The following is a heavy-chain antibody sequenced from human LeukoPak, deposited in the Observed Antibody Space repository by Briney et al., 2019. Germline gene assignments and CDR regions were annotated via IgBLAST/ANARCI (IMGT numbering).Heavy chain of an antibody. D-gene: IGHD5-24*01. CDR1: GYSFTSYW. CDR2: IYPGDSDT. Sequence: GESLKISCNGSGYSFTSYWIGWVRQMPGKGLEWMGIIYPGDSDTRYSPSFQGQVTISAAKSISTAYLQWSSLKASDTAMYYCATHGQQGSNLGYFDYWGQGTLVTVSS. J-gene: IGHJ4*02. CDR3: ATHGQQGSNLGYFDY. V-gene: IGHV5-51*01.